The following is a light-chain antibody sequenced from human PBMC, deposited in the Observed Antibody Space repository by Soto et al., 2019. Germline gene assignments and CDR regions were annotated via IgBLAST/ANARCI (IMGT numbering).Light chain of an antibody. CDR1: GRDIGAYNY. Sequence: QSALTQPASVSGSPGQSITISCTGSGRDIGAYNYVSWYQQHPGKAPKLIIYGVKNRPSGVSNRFSASKSAFTASLTISGLQAEDEADYYCSSYTTSYFDVFGPGTKVTAL. CDR3: SSYTTSYFDV. J-gene: IGLJ1*01. CDR2: GVK. V-gene: IGLV2-14*01.